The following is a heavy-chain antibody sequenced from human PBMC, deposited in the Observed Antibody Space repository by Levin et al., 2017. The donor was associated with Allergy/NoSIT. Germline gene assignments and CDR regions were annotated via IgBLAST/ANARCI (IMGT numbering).Heavy chain of an antibody. Sequence: GGSLRLSCAASGLTFDDYAMHWVRQAPGKGLEWVSGISWNSGSIGYADSVKGRFTISRDNAKNSLYLQMNSLRAEDTALYYCAKGYSYGYAYYFDYWGQGTLVTVAS. D-gene: IGHD5-18*01. V-gene: IGHV3-9*01. CDR3: AKGYSYGYAYYFDY. CDR1: GLTFDDYA. CDR2: ISWNSGSI. J-gene: IGHJ4*02.